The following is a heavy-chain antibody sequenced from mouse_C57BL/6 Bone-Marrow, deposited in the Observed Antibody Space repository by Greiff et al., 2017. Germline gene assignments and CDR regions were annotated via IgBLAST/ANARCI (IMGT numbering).Heavy chain of an antibody. CDR2: IDPSDSYT. CDR3: ARAITTVVATDWFAY. D-gene: IGHD1-1*01. V-gene: IGHV1-59*01. Sequence: VQLQQPGAELVRPGTSVKLSCKASGYTFTSYWMHWVKQRPGQGLEWIGVIDPSDSYTNYNPKFKGKATLTVDTSSSTAYMQLSSLTSEYSAVYYCARAITTVVATDWFAYWGQGTLVTVSA. J-gene: IGHJ3*01. CDR1: GYTFTSYW.